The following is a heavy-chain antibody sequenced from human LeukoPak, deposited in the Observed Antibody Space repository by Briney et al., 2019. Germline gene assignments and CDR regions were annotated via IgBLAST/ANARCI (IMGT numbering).Heavy chain of an antibody. CDR2: IFPGDSDT. CDR1: GYSFTSYW. D-gene: IGHD6-19*01. Sequence: LGESLKISCKSSGYSFTSYWIGWVRQMPGKGLEWMGIIFPGDSDTRYNPSFQGQVTISADKSISTAYLQWSSLKASDTAMYYCTRRLVAVSGPFDYWGQGTLVTVSS. J-gene: IGHJ4*02. CDR3: TRRLVAVSGPFDY. V-gene: IGHV5-51*01.